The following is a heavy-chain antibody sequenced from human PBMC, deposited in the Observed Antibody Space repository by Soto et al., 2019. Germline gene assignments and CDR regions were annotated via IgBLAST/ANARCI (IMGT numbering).Heavy chain of an antibody. V-gene: IGHV3-49*03. CDR3: TRVKSVSGRFDP. CDR1: GFTFDDFA. J-gene: IGHJ5*02. CDR2: IRRKTLGGTT. Sequence: GGSLRLSCTASGFTFDDFAMGWFRQAPGKGLEWVGFIRRKTLGGTTTYAASVKGRFSISRDDSKSIAYLQMNSLKTEDTGVYYCTRVKSVSGRFDPWGQGTLVTVSS. D-gene: IGHD1-26*01.